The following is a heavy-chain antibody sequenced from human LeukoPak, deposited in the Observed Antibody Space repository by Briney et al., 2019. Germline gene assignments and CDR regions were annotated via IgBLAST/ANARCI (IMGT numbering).Heavy chain of an antibody. D-gene: IGHD2-2*01. Sequence: PGGSLRLSCAASGFTFSSYNINWVRQAPGKGLEWVSAITSAGNTYYADSVKGRFTISRDSSKNTLYLQMNSLRSEDTAVYYCAKGGGPYHLPTDYWGQGTLVTVSS. CDR2: ITSAGNT. V-gene: IGHV3-23*01. J-gene: IGHJ4*02. CDR1: GFTFSSYN. CDR3: AKGGGPYHLPTDY.